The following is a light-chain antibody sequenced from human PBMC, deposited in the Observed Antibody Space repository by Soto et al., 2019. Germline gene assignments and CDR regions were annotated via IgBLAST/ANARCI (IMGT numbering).Light chain of an antibody. CDR3: QSYDSNGSGQRL. CDR1: SSNIGAGYD. V-gene: IGLV1-40*01. Sequence: QSVLTQPPAVSGAPGQRVTISCTGSSSNIGAGYDVQWHQQFPGTPPKLLIYATNHRPSGVPDRFSGSNSGTSASLAIPGLQAEDEADYYCQSYDSNGSGQRLCGGGTKLTVL. CDR2: ATN. J-gene: IGLJ3*02.